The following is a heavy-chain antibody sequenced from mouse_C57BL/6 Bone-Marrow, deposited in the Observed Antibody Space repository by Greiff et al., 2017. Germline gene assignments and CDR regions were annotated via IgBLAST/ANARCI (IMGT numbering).Heavy chain of an antibody. CDR1: GYTFTNYW. CDR2: IYPGGGYT. D-gene: IGHD2-3*01. Sequence: VQLVESGAELVRPGTSLKMSCKASGYTFTNYWIGWAKQRPGHGLEWIGDIYPGGGYTNNNEKFKGKATLTADKSSSTAYMQFSSLTSEDSAIYYCARRDDGYFDVWGTGTTVTVSS. CDR3: ARRDDGYFDV. J-gene: IGHJ1*03. V-gene: IGHV1-63*01.